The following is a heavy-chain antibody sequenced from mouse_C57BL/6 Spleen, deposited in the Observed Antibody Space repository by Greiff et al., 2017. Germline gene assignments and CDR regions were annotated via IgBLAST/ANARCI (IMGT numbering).Heavy chain of an antibody. J-gene: IGHJ3*01. CDR1: GYTFTSYW. CDR2: IYPGSGST. V-gene: IGHV1-55*01. D-gene: IGHD2-4*01. CDR3: ARGDYDYDAWFAY. Sequence: QVQLQQPGAELVKPGASVQMSCKASGYTFTSYWITWVKQRPGQGLEWIGDIYPGSGSTNYNEKFKSKATLTVDTSSSTAYMQLSSLTSEDSAVYYCARGDYDYDAWFAYWGQGTLVTVSA.